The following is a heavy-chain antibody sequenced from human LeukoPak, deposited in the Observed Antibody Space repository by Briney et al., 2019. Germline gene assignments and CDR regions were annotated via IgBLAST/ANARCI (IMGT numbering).Heavy chain of an antibody. CDR2: IYSGGTT. CDR3: ARDGPYSSGWYFNYYYYYMDV. Sequence: GGSLRLSCAASGFIVSSNYMSWVRQAPGKGLEWVSVIYSGGTTYYADSVKGRFTISRDNSKNTLYLQMNSLRAEDTTVYYCARDGPYSSGWYFNYYYYYMDVWGKGTTVTVSS. D-gene: IGHD6-19*01. CDR1: GFIVSSNY. J-gene: IGHJ6*03. V-gene: IGHV3-66*02.